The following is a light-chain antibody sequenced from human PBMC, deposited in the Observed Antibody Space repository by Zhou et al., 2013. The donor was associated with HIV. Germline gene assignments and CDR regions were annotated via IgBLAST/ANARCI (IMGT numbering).Light chain of an antibody. CDR2: GAS. J-gene: IGKJ1*01. Sequence: AIRMTQSPSSLSASTGDRVTITCRSSQSIHNYLAWYQQKPGKAPKLLIYGASTLQSGVPSRFSGSGSGTDFTLTISRLQSEDFATYYXHHYLSYPQTFGQGTTVEI. CDR3: HHYLSYPQT. CDR1: QSIHNY. V-gene: IGKV1-8*01.